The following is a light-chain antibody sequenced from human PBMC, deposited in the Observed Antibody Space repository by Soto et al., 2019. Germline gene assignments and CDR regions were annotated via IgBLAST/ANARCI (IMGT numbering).Light chain of an antibody. CDR3: QQYDSSPWT. Sequence: EIVLTQSPGTLSLSPGERATLSCRASQSVSSSFLAWYQQKPGQAPRLLIYGASNRATGIPDRFSCSGSGTDFTLTISRLEPEDFAVYYCQQYDSSPWTFGQGTKVEIK. J-gene: IGKJ1*01. CDR2: GAS. V-gene: IGKV3-20*01. CDR1: QSVSSSF.